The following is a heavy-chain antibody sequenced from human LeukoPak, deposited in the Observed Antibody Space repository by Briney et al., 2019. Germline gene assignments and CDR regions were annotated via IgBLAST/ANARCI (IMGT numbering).Heavy chain of an antibody. CDR2: IVVGSGNT. CDR3: AVDCYDSSGYYYGVPGY. J-gene: IGHJ4*02. V-gene: IGHV1-58*01. Sequence: ASVKVSCKASGFTFTSSAVQWVRQARGQRLEWIGWIVVGSGNTNYAQKFQERVTITRDMSTSTAYMELSSLRSEDTAVYYCAVDCYDSSGYYYGVPGYWGQGTLVTVSS. D-gene: IGHD3-22*01. CDR1: GFTFTSSA.